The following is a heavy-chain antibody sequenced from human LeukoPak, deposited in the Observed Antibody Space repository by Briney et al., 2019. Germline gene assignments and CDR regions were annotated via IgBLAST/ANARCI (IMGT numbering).Heavy chain of an antibody. D-gene: IGHD3-10*01. CDR1: GGTFSSYA. J-gene: IGHJ6*02. CDR3: ARSYYGSGSYYSPTYYYGMDV. CDR2: IIPIFDTA. V-gene: IGHV1-69*13. Sequence: SVKVSCKASGGTFSSYAIIWVRQAPGQGLEWMGGIIPIFDTANYAQKLQGRVTITADESTSTAYMEVSSLTSEDTAVYYCARSYYGSGSYYSPTYYYGMDVWGQGTTVTVSS.